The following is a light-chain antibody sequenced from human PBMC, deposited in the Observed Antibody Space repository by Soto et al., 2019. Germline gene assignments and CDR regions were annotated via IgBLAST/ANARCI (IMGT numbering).Light chain of an antibody. J-gene: IGLJ1*01. V-gene: IGLV2-23*02. CDR2: EVS. CDR1: SSDVGNYNL. CDR3: CSYAGSSTPLI. Sequence: QSVLTQPASVSGSPGQSITISCTGTSSDVGNYNLVSWYQQHPGKAPKLMIYEVSKWPSGVSNRFSGSKSGNTASLTISGLQAEDEADYYCCSYAGSSTPLIFGTGTKATV.